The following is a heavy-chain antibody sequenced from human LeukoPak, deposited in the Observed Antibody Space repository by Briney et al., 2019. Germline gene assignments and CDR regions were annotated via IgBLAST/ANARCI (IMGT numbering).Heavy chain of an antibody. CDR3: ARTGNPPTGDY. J-gene: IGHJ4*02. D-gene: IGHD1-1*01. V-gene: IGHV3-53*01. CDR2: IYSGGST. Sequence: GGSLRLSCAASGFTFSSYAMSWVRQAPGQGLEWVSVIYSGGSTYYADSVKDRFTISRDNSKNTLYLQMNSLRAEDTAVYYCARTGNPPTGDYWGQGTLVTVSS. CDR1: GFTFSSYA.